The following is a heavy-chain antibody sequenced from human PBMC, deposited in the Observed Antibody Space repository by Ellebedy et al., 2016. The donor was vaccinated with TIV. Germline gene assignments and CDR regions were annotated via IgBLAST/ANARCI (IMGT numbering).Heavy chain of an antibody. CDR1: GGSISSSSYY. V-gene: IGHV4-39*07. J-gene: IGHJ5*02. D-gene: IGHD3-22*01. CDR2: IYYSGST. Sequence: SETLSLXXTVSGGSISSSSYYWGWIRQPPGKGLEWIGSIYYSGSTYYNPSLRSRVAMSVDTSKNQFSLELSSVTAADTAVYYCATPPLYYDSSGYYPNWFDPWGLGTLVTVSS. CDR3: ATPPLYYDSSGYYPNWFDP.